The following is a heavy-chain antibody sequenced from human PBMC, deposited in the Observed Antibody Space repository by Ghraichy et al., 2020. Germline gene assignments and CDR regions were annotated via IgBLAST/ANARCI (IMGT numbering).Heavy chain of an antibody. D-gene: IGHD6-6*01. CDR3: ARDLRPIRSIAARTTSYGMDV. Sequence: GGSLRLSCAASGFTVSSNYMSWVRQAPGKGLEWVSVIYSGGSTYYADSVKGRFTISRHNSKNTLYLQMNSLRAEDTAVYYCARDLRPIRSIAARTTSYGMDVWGQGTTVTVSS. CDR1: GFTVSSNY. V-gene: IGHV3-53*04. J-gene: IGHJ6*02. CDR2: IYSGGST.